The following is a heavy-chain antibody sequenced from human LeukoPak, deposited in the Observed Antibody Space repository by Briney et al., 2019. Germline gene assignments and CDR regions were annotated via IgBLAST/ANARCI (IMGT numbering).Heavy chain of an antibody. CDR3: ARALVDQYYFDY. CDR1: GGSISSSRYY. J-gene: IGHJ4*02. CDR2: IYYSGST. V-gene: IGHV4-39*07. Sequence: SETLSLTCTVSGGSISSSRYYWGWIRQPPGKGLEWIGSIYYSGSTYYNPSLKSRVTISVDTSKNQFSLKLSSVTAADTAVYYCARALVDQYYFDYWGQGTLVTVSS.